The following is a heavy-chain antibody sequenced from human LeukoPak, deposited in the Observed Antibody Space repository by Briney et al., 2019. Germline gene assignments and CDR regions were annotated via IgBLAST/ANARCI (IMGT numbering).Heavy chain of an antibody. J-gene: IGHJ6*02. D-gene: IGHD4-23*01. CDR3: ARDRDGGYYYYCGMDV. CDR2: TSYDGSNK. Sequence: GGSLRLSCAASGFTFSSYAMHWVRQAPGKGLEWVAVTSYDGSNKYYADSVKGRFTMSRDNSKNTLYLQMNSLRADDTAVYYCARDRDGGYYYYCGMDVWGQGTTVTVSS. V-gene: IGHV3-30-3*01. CDR1: GFTFSSYA.